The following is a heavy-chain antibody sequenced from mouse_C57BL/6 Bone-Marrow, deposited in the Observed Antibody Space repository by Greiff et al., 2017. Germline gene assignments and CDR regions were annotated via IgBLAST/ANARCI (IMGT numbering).Heavy chain of an antibody. J-gene: IGHJ1*03. CDR3: ARDGWWYFDV. CDR2: ISDGGSYT. D-gene: IGHD2-3*01. V-gene: IGHV5-4*01. Sequence: DVQLVESGGGLVKPGGSLKLSCAASGFTFSSYAMSWVRQTPEKRLEWVATISDGGSYTYYPDNVKGRFTISRDNAKNTLYLQMSHLKSEDTAMYYCARDGWWYFDVWGTGTTVTVSS. CDR1: GFTFSSYA.